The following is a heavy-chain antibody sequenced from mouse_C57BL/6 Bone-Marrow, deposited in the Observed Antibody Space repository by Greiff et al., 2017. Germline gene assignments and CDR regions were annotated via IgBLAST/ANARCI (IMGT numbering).Heavy chain of an antibody. CDR1: GYTFTDYY. D-gene: IGHD2-5*01. Sequence: EVQLVESGPVLVKPGASVKMSCKASGYTFTDYYMNWVKQSPGKSLEWIGAINPYNGGTNYNQNFKGKATLTVDKSSSTAYMELNSLTSEDSAVYYCARWGYSNWYDYWGQGTTLTVSS. V-gene: IGHV1-19*01. J-gene: IGHJ2*01. CDR2: INPYNGGT. CDR3: ARWGYSNWYDY.